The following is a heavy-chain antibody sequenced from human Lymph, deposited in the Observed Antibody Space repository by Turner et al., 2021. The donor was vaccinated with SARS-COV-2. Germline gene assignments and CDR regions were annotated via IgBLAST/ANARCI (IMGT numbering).Heavy chain of an antibody. J-gene: IGHJ4*02. CDR1: GFTFDDYA. CDR2: INWSGGSI. V-gene: IGHV3-9*01. Sequence: EVQLVESGGGLVQPGSSPRPPCAAPGFTFDDYAMHWVRQAPGKGLEWVSGINWSGGSIAYADSVKGRFTISRDNPKNSLYLQMNSLRAEDTAFYYCAKDLAGTYYSSFDYWGQGTLVTVSS. CDR3: AKDLAGTYYSSFDY. D-gene: IGHD1-26*01.